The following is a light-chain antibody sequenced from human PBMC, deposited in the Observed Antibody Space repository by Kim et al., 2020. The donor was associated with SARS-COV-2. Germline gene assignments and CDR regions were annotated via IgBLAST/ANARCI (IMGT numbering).Light chain of an antibody. Sequence: AASVGDRVTITGRASQSISSRLAWYQQKPGKAPKLLIYDASSLQSGVPSRFAGSGSGTEFTLTISSLQPDDFATYYCQQYKSYRTFGQGTKVEIK. J-gene: IGKJ1*01. CDR2: DAS. V-gene: IGKV1-5*01. CDR3: QQYKSYRT. CDR1: QSISSR.